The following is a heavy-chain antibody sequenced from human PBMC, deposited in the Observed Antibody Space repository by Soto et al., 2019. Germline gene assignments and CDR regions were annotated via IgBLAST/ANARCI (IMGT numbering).Heavy chain of an antibody. CDR1: GGAISSNNYY. J-gene: IGHJ6*02. D-gene: IGHD3-16*02. CDR2: IYYSGST. Sequence: PSATLSLTCTVSGGAISSNNYYWGWIGQPPGNGLEWIGSIYYSGSTYYNPSLKSRVTISVDTSKNQFSLKLSSVTAADTAVYYCARAQKVIMVHCYYYGMDVWGQGTTVT. V-gene: IGHV4-39*01. CDR3: ARAQKVIMVHCYYYGMDV.